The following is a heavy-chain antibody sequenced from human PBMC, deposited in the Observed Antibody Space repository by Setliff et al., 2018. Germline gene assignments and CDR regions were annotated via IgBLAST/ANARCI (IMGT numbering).Heavy chain of an antibody. J-gene: IGHJ4*02. CDR1: GASISSYF. CDR2: IXXXGXX. CDR3: ARGNSRSSVWYVVPHFDY. V-gene: IGHV4-4*08. Sequence: SETLSLTCSVSGASISSYFWTWIRQPPGKGLEWIGYIXXXGXXXXNPSLKSRXXISVDTSKNQFSLRLKSVTAADTAVYYCARGNSRSSVWYVVPHFDYWGQGTLVTVSS. D-gene: IGHD6-19*01.